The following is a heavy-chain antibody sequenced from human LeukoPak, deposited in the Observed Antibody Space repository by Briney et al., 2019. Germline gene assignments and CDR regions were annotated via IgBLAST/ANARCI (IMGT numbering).Heavy chain of an antibody. CDR1: GCSISSGDYY. D-gene: IGHD5-18*01. CDR2: IYYSGST. CDR3: ARVEGEDTAMFY. V-gene: IGHV4-30-4*01. Sequence: SPTCTVSGCSISSGDYYWGWIRQPPREGLEWIGYIYYSGSTYYNPSLKSRVTISVDTSKNQFSLKLSSVTAADTAVYYCARVEGEDTAMFYWGQGTLVTVSS. J-gene: IGHJ4*02.